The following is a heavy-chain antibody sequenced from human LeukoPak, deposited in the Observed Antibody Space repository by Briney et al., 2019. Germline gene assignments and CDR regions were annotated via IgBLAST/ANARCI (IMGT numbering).Heavy chain of an antibody. CDR1: GGSISSADYY. J-gene: IGHJ4*02. D-gene: IGHD2-2*01. Sequence: SETLSLTCTVSGGSISSADYYWSWIRQHPGKGLEWIGYIYYSGATYYNPSLKSRVTISLDTSKDQFSLKVRSVTAADTAVYYCASGSRSSDYWGQGTLVTVSS. V-gene: IGHV4-31*03. CDR2: IYYSGAT. CDR3: ASGSRSSDY.